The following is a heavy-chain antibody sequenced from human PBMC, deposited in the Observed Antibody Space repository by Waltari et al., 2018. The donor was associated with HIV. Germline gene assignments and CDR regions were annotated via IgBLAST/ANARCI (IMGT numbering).Heavy chain of an antibody. CDR1: GGSITSSTYF. CDR2: IYSNGKT. D-gene: IGHD3-3*01. J-gene: IGHJ4*02. V-gene: IGHV4-39*02. Sequence: QLQESGPGVVKPSETLSLICSISGGSITSSTYFWGWICQPPGKGLEWLGSIYSNGKTYYNPSLNGRVTISADMLENHFSLKLESVTAADTAIYYCVRGVDKWGRGTLVAVSS. CDR3: VRGVDK.